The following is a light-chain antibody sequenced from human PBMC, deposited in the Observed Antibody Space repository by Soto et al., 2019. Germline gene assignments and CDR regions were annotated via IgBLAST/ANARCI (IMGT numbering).Light chain of an antibody. Sequence: DIQRTQSPSTLSASVGDRVTITCRASQSISSWLAWYQQKPGKAPKLLIYDASSLESGVPSRFSGSGSGTDFTLTISRLEPEDFAVYYCQQYVTSPLTFGGGTKVDIK. J-gene: IGKJ4*01. CDR1: QSISSW. V-gene: IGKV1-5*01. CDR2: DAS. CDR3: QQYVTSPLT.